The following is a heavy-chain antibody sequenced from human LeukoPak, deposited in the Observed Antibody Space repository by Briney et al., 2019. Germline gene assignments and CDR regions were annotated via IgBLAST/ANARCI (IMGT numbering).Heavy chain of an antibody. V-gene: IGHV4-34*01. CDR2: INDRGHT. CDR3: ARDPATVVTTPYYFDF. Sequence: SETLSLTCAVHGGSFSGYHWNWIRQFPGKGLEWIGEINDRGHTNYNPSLESRVTISVDTSKKQFSLKLSSVAAADTAVYYCARDPATVVTTPYYFDFWGQGTLVTVSS. J-gene: IGHJ4*02. D-gene: IGHD4-23*01. CDR1: GGSFSGYH.